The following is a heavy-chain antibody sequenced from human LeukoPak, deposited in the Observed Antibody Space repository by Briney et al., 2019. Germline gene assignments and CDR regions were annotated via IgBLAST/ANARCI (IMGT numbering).Heavy chain of an antibody. D-gene: IGHD3-3*01. V-gene: IGHV1-18*01. CDR2: ISAYNGNT. CDR1: GYTFTSYG. J-gene: IGHJ4*02. CDR3: ARENRITIFGVVITDLDY. Sequence: GASVKVSCKASGYTFTSYGISWVRQAPGQGLEWMGWISAYNGNTNSAQKLQGRVTMTTDTSTSTAYMELRSLRSDDTAVYYCARENRITIFGVVITDLDYWGQGTLVTVSS.